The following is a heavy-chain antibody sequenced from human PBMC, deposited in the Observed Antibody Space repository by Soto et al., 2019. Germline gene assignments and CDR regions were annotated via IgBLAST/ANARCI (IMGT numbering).Heavy chain of an antibody. J-gene: IGHJ5*02. Sequence: SETLSLTCTVSGGSISSGGYYWSWIRQHPGKGLEWIGYIYYSGSTYYNPSLKSRVTISVDTSKNQFSLKLSSVTAADTAVYYCARVQGVIITGIDGGWFDPWGQGTLVTVSS. V-gene: IGHV4-31*03. D-gene: IGHD3-10*01. CDR3: ARVQGVIITGIDGGWFDP. CDR1: GGSISSGGYY. CDR2: IYYSGST.